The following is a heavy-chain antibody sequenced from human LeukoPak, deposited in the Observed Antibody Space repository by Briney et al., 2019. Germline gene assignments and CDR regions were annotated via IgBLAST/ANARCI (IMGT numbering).Heavy chain of an antibody. J-gene: IGHJ4*02. Sequence: PGGSLRLSCAASGFTLCRYGMHCVRPAPGKGLEWVADIWYDGSNKYYADSVKGRFTISRDNSKNTLYMQMNRLSAEATAVYYCAKNERWGHYYGSSLFDYWGQGTLVTVSS. D-gene: IGHD3-10*01. CDR3: AKNERWGHYYGSSLFDY. CDR1: GFTLCRYG. V-gene: IGHV3-33*06. CDR2: IWYDGSNK.